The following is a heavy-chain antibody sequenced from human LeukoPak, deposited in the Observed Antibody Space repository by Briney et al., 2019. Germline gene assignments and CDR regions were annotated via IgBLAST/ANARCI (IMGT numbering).Heavy chain of an antibody. CDR1: GYTFTSYY. CDR2: INPSGGST. Sequence: ASVKVSCKASGYTFTSYYMHWVRQAPGQGLEWMGIINPSGGSTSYAQKFQDRVTMTRDTSTSTVYMELSSLRSEDTAVYYCARALITFGGVIVPFDYWGQGTLVTVSS. J-gene: IGHJ4*02. CDR3: ARALITFGGVIVPFDY. V-gene: IGHV1-46*01. D-gene: IGHD3-16*02.